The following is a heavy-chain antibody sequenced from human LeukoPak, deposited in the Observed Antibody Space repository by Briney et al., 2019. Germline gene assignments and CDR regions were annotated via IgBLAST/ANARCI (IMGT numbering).Heavy chain of an antibody. D-gene: IGHD5-24*01. CDR3: AHGGGSQFHA. J-gene: IGHJ5*02. CDR2: VSGGGGPSIS. CDR1: GFTFSSYA. Sequence: GGSLILSCAASGFTFSSYAMSWVRQAPEHGLEWVSSVSGGGGPSISYYADSVKGRFTISRDNSKNTIYLQMSSLRADDTATYYCAHGGGSQFHAWGQGTLVTVSS. V-gene: IGHV3-23*01.